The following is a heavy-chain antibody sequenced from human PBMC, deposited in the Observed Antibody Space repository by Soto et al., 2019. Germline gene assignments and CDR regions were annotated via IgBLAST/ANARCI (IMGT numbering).Heavy chain of an antibody. D-gene: IGHD3-3*01. Sequence: EVQLVESGGGLVQPGGSLRLSCAASGFTFSSYWMSWVRQAPGKGLEWVANIKQDGSEKYYVDSVKGRFTISRDNAKNSLYLQMNSLRAEDTAVYYCARESTGYDLWSGYCSAVGNWFDPWGQGTLVPVSS. CDR2: IKQDGSEK. J-gene: IGHJ5*02. CDR1: GFTFSSYW. CDR3: ARESTGYDLWSGYCSAVGNWFDP. V-gene: IGHV3-7*05.